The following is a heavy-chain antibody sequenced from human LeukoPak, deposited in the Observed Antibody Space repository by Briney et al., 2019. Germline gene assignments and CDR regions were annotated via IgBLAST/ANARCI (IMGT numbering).Heavy chain of an antibody. J-gene: IGHJ4*02. CDR1: GYSFTSSW. CDR2: IYPGESDT. D-gene: IGHD1-26*01. CDR3: ARFSVGGTYYPNY. Sequence: GESLKISCQGSGYSFTSSWIGWVRQMPGKGLEWMGIIYPGESDTRYSPSFQGQVTISADKSISTAYLQWSSLKASDTAMYYCARFSVGGTYYPNYWGQGTLVSVSS. V-gene: IGHV5-51*01.